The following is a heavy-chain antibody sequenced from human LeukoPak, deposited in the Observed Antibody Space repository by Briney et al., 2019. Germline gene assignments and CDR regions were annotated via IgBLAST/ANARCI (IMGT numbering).Heavy chain of an antibody. J-gene: IGHJ3*02. CDR2: INPNTGGT. V-gene: IGHV1-2*02. CDR1: GYTFTGYY. Sequence: ASVKVSCKASGYTFTGYYIHWVRRAPGQGLEWMGWINPNTGGTNYAQNFQGRVTTTRDTSITTAYMELSSLRSDDTAMYYCARDFIVTTRNDVFDIWGQGTKVTVSS. D-gene: IGHD1-26*01. CDR3: ARDFIVTTRNDVFDI.